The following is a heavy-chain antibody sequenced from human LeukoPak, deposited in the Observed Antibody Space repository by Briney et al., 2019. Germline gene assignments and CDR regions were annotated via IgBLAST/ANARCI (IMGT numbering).Heavy chain of an antibody. CDR2: IYYSGST. Sequence: PSETLSLTCTVSGGSISSYYWSWIRQPPGKGLEWIGYIYYSGSTNYNPSLKSRVTISVDTSKNQFSLKLSSVTAADTAVYYCAGAPRNWNYYSYMDVWGKGTTVTVSS. D-gene: IGHD1-20*01. V-gene: IGHV4-59*01. J-gene: IGHJ6*03. CDR1: GGSISSYY. CDR3: AGAPRNWNYYSYMDV.